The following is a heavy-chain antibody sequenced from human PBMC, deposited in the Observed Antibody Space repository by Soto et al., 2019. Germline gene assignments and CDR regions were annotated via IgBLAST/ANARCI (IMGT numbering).Heavy chain of an antibody. CDR3: ATRLDPIREDALDI. CDR1: GFTVSSNY. D-gene: IGHD4-17*01. V-gene: IGHV3-53*01. CDR2: IYSRGNT. Sequence: GSLRLSCAAYGFTVSSNYMSWVRQAPGKGLEWVSVIYSRGNTYCADSVRGRFTISRDNSKNTLYLQMNSLRAEDTAVYYCATRLDPIREDALDIWGQGTMVTVSS. J-gene: IGHJ3*02.